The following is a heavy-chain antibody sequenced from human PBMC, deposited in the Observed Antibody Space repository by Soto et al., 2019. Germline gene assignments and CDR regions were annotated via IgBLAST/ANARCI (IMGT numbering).Heavy chain of an antibody. J-gene: IGHJ6*02. CDR2: ISGSGGST. V-gene: IGHV3-23*01. CDR1: GLTLSSYS. D-gene: IGHD2-15*01. CDR3: GTGSAATNYFYYATDV. Sequence: GSLRLSGAAAGLTLSSYSMSWVRQAPGKGLEWVSFISGSGGSTYYADSVKGRFTISRDNSKETLYLQMNSLRGEDTAVYYCGTGSAATNYFYYATDVWGQGTTVTVSS.